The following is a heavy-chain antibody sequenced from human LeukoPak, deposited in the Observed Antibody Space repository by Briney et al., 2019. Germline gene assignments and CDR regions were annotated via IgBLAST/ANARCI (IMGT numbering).Heavy chain of an antibody. D-gene: IGHD4-23*01. V-gene: IGHV3-74*01. CDR1: GFTFNNFA. J-gene: IGHJ4*02. CDR2: IASDGSST. CDR3: ARGRPHGNDY. Sequence: GGSLRLSCTASGFTFNNFAMSWVRQAPGKGLEWVSGIASDGSSTTYADSVKGRFSISRDNAKNTLYLQMNSLRVEDTAVYYCARGRPHGNDYWGQGTLVTVSS.